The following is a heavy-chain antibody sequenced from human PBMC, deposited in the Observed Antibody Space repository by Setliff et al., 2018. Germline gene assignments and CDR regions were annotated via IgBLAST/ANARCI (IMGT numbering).Heavy chain of an antibody. CDR1: GFTFSRYA. J-gene: IGHJ3*02. CDR2: ISSNGGRL. V-gene: IGHV3-64*01. Sequence: PGGSLRLSCSASGFTFSRYAMHWVRQAPGKGLESVSAISSNGGRLSYANSVKGRFTISRDVSTNTLYLQMGSLRVEDTAVYYCARIAEYDTLDIWGQGTMVTVSS. CDR3: ARIAEYDTLDI.